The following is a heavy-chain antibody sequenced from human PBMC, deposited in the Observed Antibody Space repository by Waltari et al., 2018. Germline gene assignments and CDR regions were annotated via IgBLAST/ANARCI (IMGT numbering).Heavy chain of an antibody. D-gene: IGHD4-4*01. CDR2: ISSSSSTR. Sequence: EVQLVESGGGLVQPGGSLRLSCAASGFTFSSYSMNWFRQAPGKGLEWVSYISSSSSTRYYADSVKGRFTISRDNAKNSLYLQMNSLRAEDTAVYYCARTSTRLQWSMDVWGQGTTVTVSS. CDR3: ARTSTRLQWSMDV. J-gene: IGHJ6*02. V-gene: IGHV3-48*01. CDR1: GFTFSSYS.